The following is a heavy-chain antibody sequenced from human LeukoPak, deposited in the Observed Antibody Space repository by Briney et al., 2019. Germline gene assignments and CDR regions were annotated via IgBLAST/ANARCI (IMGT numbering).Heavy chain of an antibody. CDR1: GFTFSSYA. Sequence: PGGSLRLSCAASGFTFSSYAMSWVRQAPGKGLEWVSAISGSGGSTYYADSVKGRFTISRDNSKNTLYLQMNSLRAEDTAVYYCAKDPDYYDSSEGDAFDIWAKGQWSPSLQ. CDR2: ISGSGGST. V-gene: IGHV3-23*01. D-gene: IGHD3-22*01. CDR3: AKDPDYYDSSEGDAFDI. J-gene: IGHJ3*02.